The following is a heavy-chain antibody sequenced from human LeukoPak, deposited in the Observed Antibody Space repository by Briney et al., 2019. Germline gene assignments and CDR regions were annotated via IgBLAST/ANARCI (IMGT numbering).Heavy chain of an antibody. J-gene: IGHJ4*02. V-gene: IGHV4-34*01. CDR3: ARDIGSGSYYGDY. CDR1: GGSFSGYY. Sequence: SETLSLTCAVYGGSFSGYYWSWIRQPPGKGLEWIGEINHSGSTYYNPSLKSRVTISVDTSKNQFSLKLSSVTAADTAVYYCARDIGSGSYYGDYWGQGTLVTVSS. CDR2: INHSGST. D-gene: IGHD3-10*01.